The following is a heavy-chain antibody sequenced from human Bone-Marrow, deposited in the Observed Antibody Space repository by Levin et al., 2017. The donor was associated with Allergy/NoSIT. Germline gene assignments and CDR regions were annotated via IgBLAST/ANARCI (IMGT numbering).Heavy chain of an antibody. CDR3: AKDGPEYNYAFPTFDS. J-gene: IGHJ4*02. D-gene: IGHD5-18*01. Sequence: SETLSLTCTVSGGSISDSSFYWAWIRQSPGKGLEWLGTIHYSGSPQYNPSLKSRLTMSVDTSKNQFSLSLTSVIAADTAVYFCAKDGPEYNYAFPTFDSWGQGALVIVSS. CDR1: GGSISDSSFY. CDR2: IHYSGSP. V-gene: IGHV4-39*07.